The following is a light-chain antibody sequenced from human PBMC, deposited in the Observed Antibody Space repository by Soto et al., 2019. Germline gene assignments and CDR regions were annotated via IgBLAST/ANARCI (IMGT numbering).Light chain of an antibody. V-gene: IGKV4-1*01. CDR3: QQYYSTPLT. CDR2: WAS. J-gene: IGKJ4*01. CDR1: QSVLYSSNSQNY. Sequence: DIVMTQSPDSLAVSLGERATIDCKSSQSVLYSSNSQNYLAWYQQKPGQPPKLLIYWASTRVSGVPDRFSGSGSGTDFTLTISYLLXEXVAXYYCQQYYSTPLTFGGGTRVEIK.